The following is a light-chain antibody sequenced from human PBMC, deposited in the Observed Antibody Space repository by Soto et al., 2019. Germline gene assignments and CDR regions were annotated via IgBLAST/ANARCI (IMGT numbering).Light chain of an antibody. CDR2: GAS. Sequence: MTQSPSSLSASVGDRFTITCRASQSISSWLAWYQQKPGQAPRLLIYGASTRATGIPARFSGSGSGTEFTLTISSLQSEDFAVYYCQQYNNWPQTFGQGTKVDI. CDR3: QQYNNWPQT. J-gene: IGKJ1*01. CDR1: QSISSW. V-gene: IGKV3-15*01.